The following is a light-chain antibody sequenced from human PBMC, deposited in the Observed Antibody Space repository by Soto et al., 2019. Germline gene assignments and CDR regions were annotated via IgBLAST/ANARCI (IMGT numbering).Light chain of an antibody. CDR3: QQSGASPET. CDR1: QSISNGY. J-gene: IGKJ2*01. Sequence: PGERAILSCRASQSISNGYLAWFQQKPGQAPRLLIYYISKRATGIPDRFSGSGSGTDFTLTISRLEPVDFAVYYCQQSGASPETFGQGTKLEIK. V-gene: IGKV3-20*01. CDR2: YIS.